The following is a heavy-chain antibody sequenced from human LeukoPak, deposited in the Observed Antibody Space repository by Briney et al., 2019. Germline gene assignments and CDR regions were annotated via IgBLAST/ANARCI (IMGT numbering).Heavy chain of an antibody. D-gene: IGHD2-15*01. Sequence: GASVKVSCKASGYTFTGYYMHWVRQAPGQGLEWMGWINPNSGGTNYAQKFQGRVTMTRDTSISTAYMELSRLRSDDTAVYYCARTACSGGSCYDAFDIWGQGTMVTVSS. CDR1: GYTFTGYY. V-gene: IGHV1-2*02. CDR2: INPNSGGT. J-gene: IGHJ3*02. CDR3: ARTACSGGSCYDAFDI.